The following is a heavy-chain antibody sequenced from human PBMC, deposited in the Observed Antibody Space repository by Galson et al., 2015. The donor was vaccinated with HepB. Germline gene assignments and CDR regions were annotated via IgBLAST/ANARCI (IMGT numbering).Heavy chain of an antibody. CDR1: GFTFSSYG. J-gene: IGHJ4*02. CDR2: ISYDGSNT. V-gene: IGHV3-30*18. CDR3: AKDLSSSWPEY. Sequence: SLRLSCAASGFTFSSYGMHWVRQPPGKGLEWVAFISYDGSNTYYGDFVKGRYTISRDNSKNMLFLQMNSLRAEDTAVYYCAKDLSSSWPEYWGQGTLVTVSS. D-gene: IGHD6-13*01.